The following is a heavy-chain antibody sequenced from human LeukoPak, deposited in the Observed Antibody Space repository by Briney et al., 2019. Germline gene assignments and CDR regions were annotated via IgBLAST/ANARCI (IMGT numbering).Heavy chain of an antibody. D-gene: IGHD3-22*01. CDR3: ACLTTAAAFDI. Sequence: SETLSLTCAVSGGSISRSNWWYWVRQPPGKGLEWIGEIYHSGSTNYKPSRKSRVTISVDKSKNQFSLKLSSVTAADTAVYYCACLTTAAAFDIWGQGTMVTVSS. V-gene: IGHV4-4*02. J-gene: IGHJ3*02. CDR1: GGSISRSNW. CDR2: IYHSGST.